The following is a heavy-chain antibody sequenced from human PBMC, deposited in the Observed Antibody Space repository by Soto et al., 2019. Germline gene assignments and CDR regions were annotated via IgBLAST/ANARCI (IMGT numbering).Heavy chain of an antibody. D-gene: IGHD3-16*01. Sequence: DVQLVESGEGLVQPGGSLRLSCAASGFTFSAYAMYWVRQAPGKGLECVSTISSNGGSTYYVDSVKGRFTISRDNSKNTLYLQMGSLRVEDMAVYYCARGGGGAALADFDYWGQGTLVTVSS. V-gene: IGHV3-64*02. J-gene: IGHJ4*02. CDR1: GFTFSAYA. CDR2: ISSNGGST. CDR3: ARGGGGAALADFDY.